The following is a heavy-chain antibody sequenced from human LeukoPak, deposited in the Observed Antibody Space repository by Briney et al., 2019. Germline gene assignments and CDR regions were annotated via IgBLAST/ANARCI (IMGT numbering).Heavy chain of an antibody. CDR3: ARERRGDYYDSSGSAIGY. Sequence: EASVKVSCKASGGTFSSYAISWVRQAPGQGLEWMGGIIPIFGTANYAQKFQGRVTITADKSTSTAYMELSSLRAEDTAVYYCARERRGDYYDSSGSAIGYWGQGTLVTVSS. CDR2: IIPIFGTA. D-gene: IGHD3-22*01. CDR1: GGTFSSYA. V-gene: IGHV1-69*06. J-gene: IGHJ4*02.